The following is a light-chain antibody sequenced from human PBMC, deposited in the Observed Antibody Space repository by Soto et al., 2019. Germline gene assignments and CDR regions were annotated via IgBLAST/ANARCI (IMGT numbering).Light chain of an antibody. CDR2: DVS. Sequence: SGLSQPSSLSVSPGQSITISFTGTDNDIGTYNLVSWYQQCPGTAPKVIIFDVSSRPSGVSSRFSGSKSGNTASLTISALQAEDEADYYCCSYGGSRPYVFGTGTKVTVL. V-gene: IGLV2-23*02. CDR1: DNDIGTYNL. J-gene: IGLJ1*01. CDR3: CSYGGSRPYV.